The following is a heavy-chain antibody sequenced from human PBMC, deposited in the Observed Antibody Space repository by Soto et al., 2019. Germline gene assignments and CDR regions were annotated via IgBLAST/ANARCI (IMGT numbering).Heavy chain of an antibody. CDR3: ASSSSRYGVLASRGLYY. D-gene: IGHD2-2*01. CDR1: GGTFSSYA. J-gene: IGHJ4*02. V-gene: IGHV1-69*13. Sequence: ASVKVSCKASGGTFSSYAISWVRQAPGQGLEWMGGIIPIFGTANYAQKFQGRVTITADESTSTAYMELSSLRSEDTAVYYCASSSSRYGVLASRGLYYWGQGTLVTVSS. CDR2: IIPIFGTA.